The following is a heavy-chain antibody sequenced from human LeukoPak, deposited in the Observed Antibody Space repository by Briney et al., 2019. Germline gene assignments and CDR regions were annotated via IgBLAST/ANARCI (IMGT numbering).Heavy chain of an antibody. D-gene: IGHD3-16*01. CDR1: GFTFSSYA. CDR3: ARDSLAAQGEYYFDY. CDR2: ISGSGGST. Sequence: GGSLRLSCAASGFTFSSYAMSWVRQAPGKGLEWVSAISGSGGSTSYAQKFQGRVTMTRDTSTSTVYMELSSLRSEDTAVYYCARDSLAAQGEYYFDYWGQGTLVTVSS. J-gene: IGHJ4*02. V-gene: IGHV3-23*01.